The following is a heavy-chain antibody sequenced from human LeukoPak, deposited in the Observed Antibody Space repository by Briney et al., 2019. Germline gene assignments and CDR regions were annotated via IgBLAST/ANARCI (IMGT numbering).Heavy chain of an antibody. Sequence: ASVKVSCKASGYSFSDHAIHWLRQAPGQSLEWMGWITVDIDDTRYSQRFQDRVTITRDTSASTAYMEFRNLRSEDTAVYFCARGTDMAMAGYCWGMDVWGKGTAVTVSS. CDR2: ITVDIDDT. CDR1: GYSFSDHA. V-gene: IGHV1-3*01. CDR3: ARGTDMAMAGYCWGMDV. D-gene: IGHD6-19*01. J-gene: IGHJ6*04.